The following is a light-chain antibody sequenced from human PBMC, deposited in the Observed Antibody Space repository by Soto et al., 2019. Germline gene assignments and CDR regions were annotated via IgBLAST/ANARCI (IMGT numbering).Light chain of an antibody. CDR2: AAS. J-gene: IGKJ1*01. V-gene: IGKV1-9*01. Sequence: IQLTQSPSSLSASVGDRVTITCRASQGISSYLAWYQQKPGKAPKLLIYAASTLQSGVPSRFSGSGSGTDFTLTISRLQAEDFESYYCQQLNSWTFGQGTKVEIK. CDR1: QGISSY. CDR3: QQLNSWT.